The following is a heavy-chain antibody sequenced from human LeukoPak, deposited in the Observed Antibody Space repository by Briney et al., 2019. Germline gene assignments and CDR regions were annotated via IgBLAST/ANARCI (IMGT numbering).Heavy chain of an antibody. CDR3: AKYCSSTSCYGGLDY. CDR2: IWYDGSNK. J-gene: IGHJ4*02. Sequence: GGSLTLSCAASGFTFSSYGMHWVRQAPGKGLGWVAVIWYDGSNKYYADSVKGRFIISRDNSKNTLYRQMHSLRAEDPAVSYCAKYCSSTSCYGGLDYWGQGALVTVSS. V-gene: IGHV3-33*06. D-gene: IGHD2-2*01. CDR1: GFTFSSYG.